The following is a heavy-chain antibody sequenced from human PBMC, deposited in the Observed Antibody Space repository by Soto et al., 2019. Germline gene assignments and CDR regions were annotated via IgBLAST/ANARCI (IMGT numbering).Heavy chain of an antibody. CDR1: GDTFTSFA. V-gene: IGHV1-69*06. J-gene: IGHJ5*02. CDR2: VIPIFGTT. D-gene: IGHD2-15*01. CDR3: AKDQGNTRGLRECTWFDT. Sequence: SVKVSCKASGDTFTSFAITWVRQAPGQGLEWVGGVIPIFGTTDYAQKFQGRATIIADKSTSTAYMELSSLRSDDTAVYYCAKDQGNTRGLRECTWFDTWGQGTLVTV.